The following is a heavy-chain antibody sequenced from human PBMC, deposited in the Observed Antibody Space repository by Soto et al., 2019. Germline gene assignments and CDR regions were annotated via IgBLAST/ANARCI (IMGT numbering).Heavy chain of an antibody. D-gene: IGHD6-13*01. CDR3: TRDASPDSSALCWFDP. CDR2: ISSNSAYK. Sequence: PGGSLRLSCAASGFTFRRFTMNWARQAPGKGLEWVSNISSNSAYKYYTDALRGRFTISRDNAKNSLHQQMNSLKAEDTAVYYCTRDASPDSSALCWFDPWGPGTLVTVSS. CDR1: GFTFRRFT. J-gene: IGHJ5*02. V-gene: IGHV3-21*01.